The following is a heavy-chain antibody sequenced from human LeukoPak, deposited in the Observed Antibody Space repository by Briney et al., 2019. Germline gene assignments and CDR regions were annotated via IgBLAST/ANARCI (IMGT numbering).Heavy chain of an antibody. CDR3: ARRINYYDSSGSIYYFDY. CDR2: IYPDDSDT. J-gene: IGHJ4*02. Sequence: GESLKISCKGSGCSFTTYWIGWVRQVPGKGLEWMGIIYPDDSDTRYSPSFQGQVTFSADKSISTAYLQWSTLKASDTAMYYCARRINYYDSSGSIYYFDYWGQGTLVTVSS. D-gene: IGHD3-22*01. V-gene: IGHV5-51*01. CDR1: GCSFTTYW.